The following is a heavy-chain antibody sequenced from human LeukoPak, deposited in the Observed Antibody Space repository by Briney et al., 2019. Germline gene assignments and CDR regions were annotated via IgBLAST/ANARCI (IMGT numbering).Heavy chain of an antibody. CDR3: ARVDTVMAYYFDL. D-gene: IGHD5-18*01. V-gene: IGHV3-53*04. Sequence: GGSLRLSCAASGFAFNNYVMTWVRQAPGKGLEWVSTIYSGGTTYYADSVMGRFTISRHNSRNTLYLQMNSLRAEDTAVYYCARVDTVMAYYFDLWGQGTLVTVSS. J-gene: IGHJ4*02. CDR2: IYSGGTT. CDR1: GFAFNNYV.